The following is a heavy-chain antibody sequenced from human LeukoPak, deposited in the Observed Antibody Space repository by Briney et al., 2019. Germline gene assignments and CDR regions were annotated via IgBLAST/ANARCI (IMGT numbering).Heavy chain of an antibody. J-gene: IGHJ4*02. CDR2: IYYSGST. CDR1: GGSISSYY. D-gene: IGHD5-12*01. CDR3: ALSPIGYDYVYFDY. Sequence: PSETLSLTCTVSGGSISSYYWSWIRQPPGKGLEWIGYIYYSGSTNYNPSLKSRVTISVDTSKNQFSLKLSSVTAADTAVYYCALSPIGYDYVYFDYWGQGTLVTVSS. V-gene: IGHV4-59*08.